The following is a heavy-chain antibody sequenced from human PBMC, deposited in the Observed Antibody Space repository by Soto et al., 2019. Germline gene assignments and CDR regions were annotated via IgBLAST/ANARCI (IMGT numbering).Heavy chain of an antibody. J-gene: IGHJ6*02. CDR1: GFTFSSYA. V-gene: IGHV3-23*01. D-gene: IGHD3-22*01. Sequence: PGGSLRLSCAASGFTFSSYAMSWVRQAPGKGLEWVSAIGGSGGSTYYADSVKGRFTISRDNSKNTLFLQMNSLRAEDTAVYYCAKDPYYYDTSEMDVWGQGTTVTVS. CDR3: AKDPYYYDTSEMDV. CDR2: IGGSGGST.